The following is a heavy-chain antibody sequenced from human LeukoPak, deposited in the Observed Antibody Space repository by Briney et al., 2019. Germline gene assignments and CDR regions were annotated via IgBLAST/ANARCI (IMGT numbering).Heavy chain of an antibody. V-gene: IGHV4-59*08. J-gene: IGHJ4*02. CDR1: GDSVSSYY. D-gene: IGHD6-6*01. Sequence: SETLSLTCTVSGDSVSSYYWSWIRQPPGKGLEWIGYIYYSGSTNYNPSLKSRVTISVDTSKNQFSLKLSSVTAADTAVYYCARHSYSSSGFHWGQGTLVTVSS. CDR2: IYYSGST. CDR3: ARHSYSSSGFH.